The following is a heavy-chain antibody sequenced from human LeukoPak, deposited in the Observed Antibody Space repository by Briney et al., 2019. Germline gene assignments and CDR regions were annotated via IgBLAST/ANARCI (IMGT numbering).Heavy chain of an antibody. J-gene: IGHJ4*02. CDR3: ASQSIMVRGPYFDY. CDR2: INPSGGST. D-gene: IGHD3-10*01. V-gene: IGHV1-46*01. Sequence: GASVKVSCKASGYIFTSYNIYWVRQAPGQGLEWMGIINPSGGSTNYAQKFQGRVTMTRDTSTSTVYMELNSLRAEDTAVYYCASQSIMVRGPYFDYWGQGTLVTVSS. CDR1: GYIFTSYN.